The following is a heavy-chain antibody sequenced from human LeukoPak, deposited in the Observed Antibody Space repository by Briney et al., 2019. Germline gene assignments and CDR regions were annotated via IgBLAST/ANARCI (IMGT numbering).Heavy chain of an antibody. V-gene: IGHV3-23*01. D-gene: IGHD2-2*01. CDR2: FGASGNT. Sequence: GGSLRLSCAASGFTLSSYGMTWVRQAPGKGLEWVSTFGASGNTYYADSVKGRFTISRDNPKNTLYLQMSSLGAEDTAVYYCAKDWGMGDQLLRIDYWGQGTLATVS. CDR1: GFTLSSYG. J-gene: IGHJ4*02. CDR3: AKDWGMGDQLLRIDY.